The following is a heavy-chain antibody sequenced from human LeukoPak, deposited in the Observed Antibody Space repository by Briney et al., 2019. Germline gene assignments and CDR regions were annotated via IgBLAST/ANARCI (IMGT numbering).Heavy chain of an antibody. CDR3: AAGSSGSYGY. CDR1: GYTFTSYY. Sequence: ASVKVSCKASGYTFTSYYTHWVRQAPGKGLEWMGGFDPEDGETIYAQKFQGRVTMTEDTSTDTAYMELSSLRSEDTAVYYCAAGSSGSYGYWGQGTLVTVSS. D-gene: IGHD1-26*01. J-gene: IGHJ4*02. V-gene: IGHV1-24*01. CDR2: FDPEDGET.